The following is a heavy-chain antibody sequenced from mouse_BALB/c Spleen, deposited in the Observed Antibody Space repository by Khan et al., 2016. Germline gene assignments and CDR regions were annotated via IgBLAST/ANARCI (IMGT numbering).Heavy chain of an antibody. CDR3: TRTARITY. D-gene: IGHD1-2*01. CDR1: GYSITSGYG. Sequence: EVQLQESGPGLVKPSQSLSLTCTVTGYSITSGYGWNWIRQFPGNKLEWMGYISYSGSTNYNQSHKSRISITRDTAKNQFFLQLNSVTTEDTATYYCTRTARITYWGQGTTLTVSS. CDR2: ISYSGST. J-gene: IGHJ2*01. V-gene: IGHV3-2*02.